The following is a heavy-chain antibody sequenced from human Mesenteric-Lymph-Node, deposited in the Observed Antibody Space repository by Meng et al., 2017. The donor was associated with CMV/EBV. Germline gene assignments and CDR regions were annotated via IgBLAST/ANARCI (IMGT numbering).Heavy chain of an antibody. CDR2: IIPILRVT. J-gene: IGHJ4*02. Sequence: AGKASGGTFTRYAVSWVRQAPGQGLEWMGRIIPILRVTHYAQKFQGRVTITADRSTGTAYMEVNSLRSEDTAVYYCATVSQDYAFDLWGQGTLVTVSS. D-gene: IGHD4-17*01. CDR3: ATVSQDYAFDL. V-gene: IGHV1-69*04. CDR1: GGTFTRYA.